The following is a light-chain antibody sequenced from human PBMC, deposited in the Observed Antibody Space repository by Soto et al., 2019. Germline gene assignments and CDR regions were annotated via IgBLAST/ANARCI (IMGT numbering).Light chain of an antibody. V-gene: IGKV1-5*03. CDR1: HNICSW. J-gene: IGKJ1*01. CDR2: KAS. CDR3: HQYNSYLGP. Sequence: IQTTQSPSTLSASVVDRVTVTCRASHNICSWLDWYQQKPAKALNLLMYKASSLESGVPSRCSGSGSGTEFTLTISSLQADDFATYNSHQYNSYLGPFGQGTRWIS.